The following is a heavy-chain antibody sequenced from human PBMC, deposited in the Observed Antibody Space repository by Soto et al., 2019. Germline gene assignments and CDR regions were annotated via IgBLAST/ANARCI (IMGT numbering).Heavy chain of an antibody. Sequence: QVQLQESGPGLVKPSGTLSLTCAVSSGSISSSNLWSWVRQPPGKGLEWIGEIYHSGSTNYNPSLKRRFTITVDKAKHPFSRKMSSVTAAETAVYYFARGIGGSGSYWNLDAFDIWGQGTMVTVSS. CDR1: SGSISSSNL. J-gene: IGHJ3*02. V-gene: IGHV4-4*02. CDR3: ARGIGGSGSYWNLDAFDI. D-gene: IGHD3-10*01. CDR2: IYHSGST.